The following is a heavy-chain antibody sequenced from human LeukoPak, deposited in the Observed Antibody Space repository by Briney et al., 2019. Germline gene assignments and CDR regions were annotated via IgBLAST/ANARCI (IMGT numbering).Heavy chain of an antibody. J-gene: IGHJ4*02. CDR1: GGSISGSSYY. V-gene: IGHV4-39*01. CDR3: ARFFSSGYDTPWFDY. D-gene: IGHD5-12*01. Sequence: SETLSLTCTVSGGSISGSSYYWGWIRQPPGKGLEWIGSIYYSGSTYYNPSLKSRVTISVDTSKNQFSLKLSSVTAADTAVYYCARFFSSGYDTPWFDYWGQGTLVTVSS. CDR2: IYYSGST.